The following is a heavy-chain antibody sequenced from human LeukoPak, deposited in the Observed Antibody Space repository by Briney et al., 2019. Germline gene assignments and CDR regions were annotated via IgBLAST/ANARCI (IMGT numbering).Heavy chain of an antibody. V-gene: IGHV3-23*01. Sequence: GGSLRLSCAASGFTFSTSAMSWVRQAPGKGLEWFSVIGTTISDKYYADSGKGRFTISRDNSKNTVYLQLNSLRVEDTAVYYCAKRVAAAGRTYYFDYWGQGTVVIVSS. CDR3: AKRVAAAGRTYYFDY. J-gene: IGHJ4*02. CDR1: GFTFSTSA. D-gene: IGHD6-13*01. CDR2: IGTTISDK.